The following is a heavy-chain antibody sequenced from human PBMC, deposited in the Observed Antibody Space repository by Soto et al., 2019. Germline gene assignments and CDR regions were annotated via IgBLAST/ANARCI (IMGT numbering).Heavy chain of an antibody. CDR3: ARGRLRFLEWSRFDY. CDR1: GGSFSGYY. CDR2: INHSGST. V-gene: IGHV4-34*01. Sequence: PSETLSLTCAVYGGSFSGYYWSWIRQPPGKGLEWIGDINHSGSTNYNPSLKSRVTISVDTSKNQFSLKLSSVTAADTAVYYCARGRLRFLEWSRFDYWGQGTLVTVSS. J-gene: IGHJ4*02. D-gene: IGHD3-3*01.